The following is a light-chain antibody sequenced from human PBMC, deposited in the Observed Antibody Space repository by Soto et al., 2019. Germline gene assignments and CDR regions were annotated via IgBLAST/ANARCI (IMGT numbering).Light chain of an antibody. J-gene: IGLJ1*01. CDR3: PAWDDSLNGYV. CDR1: SSNIGSNT. Sequence: QSVLTQPPSASGTPGQRVTISCSRSSSNIGSNTVNWYQQLPGTAPKLLIYSNSQRPSGVPDRFSGSKSGTSASLAIRGLQSEDEADYYCPAWDDSLNGYVFGTGTKVTVL. CDR2: SNS. V-gene: IGLV1-44*01.